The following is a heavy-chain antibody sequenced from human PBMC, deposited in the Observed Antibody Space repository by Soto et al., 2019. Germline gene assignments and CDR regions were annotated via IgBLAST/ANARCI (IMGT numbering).Heavy chain of an antibody. CDR1: GGSFSGYY. V-gene: IGHV4-34*01. Sequence: SETLPVTWAVDGGSFSGYYWSWLRQPPGKGLEWIGEINHSGSTNYNPSLKSRVTISVDTSKNQFSLKLSDVTAADTAMYDCARGLYPRFRSNSYYSSGHVVDCYKGLACWFQGTPVT. CDR3: ARGLYPRFRSNSYYSSGHVVDCYKGLAC. J-gene: IGHJ6*02. CDR2: INHSGST. D-gene: IGHD3-22*01.